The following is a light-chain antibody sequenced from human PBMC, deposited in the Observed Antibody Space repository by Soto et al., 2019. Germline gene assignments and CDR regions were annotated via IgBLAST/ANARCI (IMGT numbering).Light chain of an antibody. CDR1: SSNIGSNY. CDR2: RDN. Sequence: QSVLTQTPSASGTPGQRVIISCSGRSSNIGSNYVYWYQQLPGTAPKLLISRDNERPSGVPDRFSGSKSGTSGSLAISGLRSEDEADYYCAAWDDSLSSPVFGGGTKLTVL. CDR3: AAWDDSLSSPV. J-gene: IGLJ2*01. V-gene: IGLV1-47*01.